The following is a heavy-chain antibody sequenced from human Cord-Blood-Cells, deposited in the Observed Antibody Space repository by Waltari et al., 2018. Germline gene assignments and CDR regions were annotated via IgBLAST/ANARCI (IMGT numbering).Heavy chain of an antibody. CDR2: IKHSGST. D-gene: IGHD6-19*01. Sequence: QVQLQQWGAGLLKPSETLSLTCAVYGGSFSVYYWSWSGQPPGKGLEWIGEIKHSGSTNYNPSLKGRVTISVDTSKNQFSLNLSSVTAADTAVYYCARGGSGSQGFDYGGQGTLVTVSS. J-gene: IGHJ4*02. CDR1: GGSFSVYY. CDR3: ARGGSGSQGFDY. V-gene: IGHV4-34*01.